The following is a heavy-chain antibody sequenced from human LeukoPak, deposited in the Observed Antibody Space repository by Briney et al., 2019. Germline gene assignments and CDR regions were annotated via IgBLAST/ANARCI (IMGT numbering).Heavy chain of an antibody. CDR3: AREPYCSSTSCFHMDV. CDR1: GGSISTYY. Sequence: PSETLPLTCTVSGGSISTYYWSGIRQPAGKGLEWIGRTYTSGNTHYNPSLKSRATMSVDTSKNQFSLKLSSVTAADTAVYYCAREPYCSSTSCFHMDVWGKGTTVTVSS. V-gene: IGHV4-4*07. J-gene: IGHJ6*03. CDR2: TYTSGNT. D-gene: IGHD2-2*01.